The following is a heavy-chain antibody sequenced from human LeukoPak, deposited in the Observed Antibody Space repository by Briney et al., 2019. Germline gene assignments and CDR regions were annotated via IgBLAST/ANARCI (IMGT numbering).Heavy chain of an antibody. Sequence: GASVKVSCKPSGYTFTSYGIIWVRQAPGQGLEWMGWVSAYNGNTNYAQKLQGRVTMTTDTSTSTAYMELRSLRSDDTAVYYCARVDESARGNGGTFDYWGQGTLVTVSS. V-gene: IGHV1-18*01. D-gene: IGHD3-10*01. CDR1: GYTFTSYG. CDR3: ARVDESARGNGGTFDY. CDR2: VSAYNGNT. J-gene: IGHJ4*02.